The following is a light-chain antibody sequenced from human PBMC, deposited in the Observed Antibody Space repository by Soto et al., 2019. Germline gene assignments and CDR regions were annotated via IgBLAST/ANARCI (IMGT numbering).Light chain of an antibody. CDR3: QQYNSSPWT. CDR1: QSISSW. CDR2: KAS. J-gene: IGKJ1*01. Sequence: DIQMTQSPSTLSASVGDRVTITCRASQSISSWLAWYQQKPGKAPKLLIYKASSLESGVPSRFSSSGSGTEFTITISRLQPDDFATYYCQQYNSSPWTFGQGTKVEIK. V-gene: IGKV1-5*03.